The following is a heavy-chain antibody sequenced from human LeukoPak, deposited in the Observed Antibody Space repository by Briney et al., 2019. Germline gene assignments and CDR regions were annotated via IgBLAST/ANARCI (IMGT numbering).Heavy chain of an antibody. CDR2: IYYSGST. Sequence: SETLSHTCTVSGGSISSYYWSWIRQPPGKGLEWIGYIYYSGSTDYNPSLKSRVTISVDTSKNQFSLKLSSVTAADTAVYYCARDYYGSGSFLDYWGQGTLVTVSS. CDR3: ARDYYGSGSFLDY. CDR1: GGSISSYY. D-gene: IGHD3-10*01. J-gene: IGHJ4*02. V-gene: IGHV4-59*01.